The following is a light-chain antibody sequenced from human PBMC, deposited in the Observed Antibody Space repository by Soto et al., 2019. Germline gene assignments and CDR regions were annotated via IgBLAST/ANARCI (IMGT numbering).Light chain of an antibody. CDR3: TSFTSTNTWV. CDR2: EVS. V-gene: IGLV2-14*01. Sequence: QSALTQPASVSASPGQSITISCTGTHSDVGGYDRVSWSQQHPGKPPKLIIFEVSYRPSGVSNRFSGSKSGNTASLTISGLQHEDEADYYCTSFTSTNTWVFGGGTKLTVL. CDR1: HSDVGGYDR. J-gene: IGLJ3*02.